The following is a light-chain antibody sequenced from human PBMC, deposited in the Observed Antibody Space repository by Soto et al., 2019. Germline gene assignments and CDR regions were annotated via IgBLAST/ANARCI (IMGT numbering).Light chain of an antibody. CDR2: LGS. Sequence: DIVMTQSPLSLPVPSGEPASISCRSIHSLLHSNGYNYLDWYLKKPGQSPQLXIFLGSNRASGVPDRFSGSGSGTDFKLKISRVEAEDVGVXXXXXXXXXXXXXGGGTKGEIK. CDR3: XXXXXXXXX. CDR1: HSLLHSNGYNY. J-gene: IGKJ4*01. V-gene: IGKV2-28*01.